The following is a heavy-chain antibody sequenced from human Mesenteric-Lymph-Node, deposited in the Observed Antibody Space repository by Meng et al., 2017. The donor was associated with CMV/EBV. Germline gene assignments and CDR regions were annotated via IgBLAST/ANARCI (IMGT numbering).Heavy chain of an antibody. D-gene: IGHD2-2*01. J-gene: IGHJ5*02. V-gene: IGHV1-69*06. CDR3: ALAPPMRDVVVPAAMRAGWFDP. Sequence: YVLNWVRQAPGQGLKWMGGIIPIFRTARYTQKFQGRVTITAEKSTGTAYMELTSLTSEDTAVYYCALAPPMRDVVVPAAMRAGWFDPWGQGTLVTVSS. CDR1: YV. CDR2: IIPIFRTA.